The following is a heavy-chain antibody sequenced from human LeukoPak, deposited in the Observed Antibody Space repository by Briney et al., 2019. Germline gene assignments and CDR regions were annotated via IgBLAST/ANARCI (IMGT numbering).Heavy chain of an antibody. D-gene: IGHD3-3*01. J-gene: IGHJ3*02. CDR3: AKDLEVLRFLEWSEDAFDI. V-gene: IGHV3-7*01. CDR2: IKQDGSEK. CDR1: GFTFSSYW. Sequence: GGSLRLSCAASGFTFSSYWMSWVRQAPGKGLEWVANIKQDGSEKYYVDSVKGRFTISRDNAKNSLYLQMNSLRAEDTAVYYCAKDLEVLRFLEWSEDAFDIWGQGTMVTVSS.